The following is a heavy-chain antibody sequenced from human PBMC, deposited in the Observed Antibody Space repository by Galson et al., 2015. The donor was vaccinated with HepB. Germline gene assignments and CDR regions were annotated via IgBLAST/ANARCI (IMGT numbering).Heavy chain of an antibody. CDR2: ISSHGDST. J-gene: IGHJ4*02. CDR3: VKCQQGYSGYDYLDY. CDR1: GFIFSTYA. D-gene: IGHD5-12*01. Sequence: SLRLSCAASGFIFSTYAMNWVRQAPGKGLEWVSSITISSHGDSTYYADSVKGRFTISRDNSKNTLYLQMSSLRAEDTALYYCVKCQQGYSGYDYLDYWGQGTLVTVSS. V-gene: IGHV3-64D*06.